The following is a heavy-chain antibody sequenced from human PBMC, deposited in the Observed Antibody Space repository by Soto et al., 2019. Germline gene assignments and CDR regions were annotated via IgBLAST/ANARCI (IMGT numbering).Heavy chain of an antibody. V-gene: IGHV1-18*01. Sequence: ASVKVSCKASGFTFTCSAVQWVRQARGQGLEWMGWIIAYNGNTNYAQKLQGRVTMTTDTSTSTAYMELRSLRSDDTAVYYCARDDPSGWYGPDYWGQGTLVTVSS. CDR3: ARDDPSGWYGPDY. J-gene: IGHJ4*02. D-gene: IGHD6-19*01. CDR2: IIAYNGNT. CDR1: GFTFTCSA.